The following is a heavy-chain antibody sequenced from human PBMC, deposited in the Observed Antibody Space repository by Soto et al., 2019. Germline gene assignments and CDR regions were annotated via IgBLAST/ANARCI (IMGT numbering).Heavy chain of an antibody. V-gene: IGHV1-46*01. J-gene: IGHJ4*02. Sequence: ASVKVSCKASGYIFTNYYIHWVRQAPGQGLEWMAIINPLATNGSTNYAQKFQGRVTMTTDTSTSTAYLELRSLRSDDTAVYYCAREGYYDSSGYDFDYWGQGTLVTVSS. CDR3: AREGYYDSSGYDFDY. CDR1: GYIFTNYY. CDR2: INPLATNGST. D-gene: IGHD3-22*01.